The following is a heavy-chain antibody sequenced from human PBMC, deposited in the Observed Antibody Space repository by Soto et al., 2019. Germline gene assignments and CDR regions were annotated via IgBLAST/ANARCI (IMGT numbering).Heavy chain of an antibody. CDR2: ISGSGGST. Sequence: GKGLDWVSAISGSGGSTYSADSVKGRFTISRDNSKNTLYLQMSSLRAEDTAVYYCARRFSASKDSPPDICGQAPLVTLPS. J-gene: IGHJ1*01. D-gene: IGHD2-15*01. CDR3: ARRFSASKDSPPDI. V-gene: IGHV3-23*01.